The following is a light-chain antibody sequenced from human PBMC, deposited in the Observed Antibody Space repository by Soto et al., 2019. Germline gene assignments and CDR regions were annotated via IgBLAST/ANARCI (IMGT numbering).Light chain of an antibody. CDR3: QQSRAT. J-gene: IGKJ1*01. V-gene: IGKV1-5*01. CDR1: QNIVRW. Sequence: DIQMTQSPSTLSASVGDRVTITCRASQNIVRWLAWYQKKPGKVPELLIYDASILASGGPSRFSGSGSETEFTLTIDSLQPDDFATYYCQQSRATFGQGTRVEI. CDR2: DAS.